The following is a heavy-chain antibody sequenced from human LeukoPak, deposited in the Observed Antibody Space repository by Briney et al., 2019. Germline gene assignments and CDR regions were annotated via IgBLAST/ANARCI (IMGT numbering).Heavy chain of an antibody. Sequence: GGSLRLSCAASRFTFSSYWMSWVRQAPGKGLEWVANIKQDGSETYYVDSVKGRFTISRDNAKNSLYLQMNSLRAEDTAVYYCARSRRGYGFGYWGQGTLVTVSS. D-gene: IGHD2-15*01. CDR3: ARSRRGYGFGY. J-gene: IGHJ4*02. CDR2: IKQDGSET. V-gene: IGHV3-7*01. CDR1: RFTFSSYW.